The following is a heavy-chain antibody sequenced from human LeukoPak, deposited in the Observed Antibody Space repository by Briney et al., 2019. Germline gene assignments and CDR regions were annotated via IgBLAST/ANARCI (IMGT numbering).Heavy chain of an antibody. CDR2: IWHDGSNK. Sequence: GRSLRLSCAASGFTFSDYGLHWVRQAPGKGLEWVALIWHDGSNKYYADSVMGRFTISRDNSKNTLYLQMNSLRAEDTAMYYCAKDPTMIVVVIPDYWGQGTLVTVSS. J-gene: IGHJ4*02. D-gene: IGHD3-22*01. CDR3: AKDPTMIVVVIPDY. V-gene: IGHV3-33*06. CDR1: GFTFSDYG.